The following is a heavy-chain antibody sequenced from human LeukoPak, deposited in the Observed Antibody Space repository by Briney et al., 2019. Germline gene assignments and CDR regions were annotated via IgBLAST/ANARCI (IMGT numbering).Heavy chain of an antibody. Sequence: GGSLRLSCAASGFTFSDYYMSWIRQAPGKGLEWVSYISSSGSTIYYADSVKGRFTISRDNAKNSLYLQMNSLRAEDTAVYYCARAGLRTYYDSSGYYGDYSGQGTPVTVSS. V-gene: IGHV3-11*04. D-gene: IGHD3-22*01. CDR1: GFTFSDYY. CDR2: ISSSGSTI. J-gene: IGHJ4*02. CDR3: ARAGLRTYYDSSGYYGDY.